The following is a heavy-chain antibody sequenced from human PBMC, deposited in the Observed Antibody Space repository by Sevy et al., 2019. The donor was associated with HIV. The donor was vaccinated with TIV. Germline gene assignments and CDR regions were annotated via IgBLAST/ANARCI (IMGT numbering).Heavy chain of an antibody. CDR3: AGGGAGGLDY. J-gene: IGHJ4*02. V-gene: IGHV3-21*01. D-gene: IGHD3-10*01. CDR1: GFTFSSYS. Sequence: GGSLRLSCAASGFTFSSYSMNWVRQAPGKGLEWVSSISSSSSYIYYADSVKGRFTISTDNAKNSLYRQMNSLGAEDTAVYYCAGGGAGGLDYWGQGTLVTVSS. CDR2: ISSSSSYI.